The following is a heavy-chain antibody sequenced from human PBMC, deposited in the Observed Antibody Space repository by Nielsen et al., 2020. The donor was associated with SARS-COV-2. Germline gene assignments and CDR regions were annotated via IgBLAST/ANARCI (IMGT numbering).Heavy chain of an antibody. J-gene: IGHJ6*02. CDR2: INWNGGST. CDR3: ATLGDYYYYGMDV. V-gene: IGHV3-20*04. Sequence: GESLKISCAASGFTFDDYGMSWVRQAPGKGLEWVSGINWNGGSTGYADSVKGRFTISRDNAKNSLYLQMNSLRAEDTALYYCATLGDYYYYGMDVWGQGTTVTVSS. CDR1: GFTFDDYG. D-gene: IGHD6-6*01.